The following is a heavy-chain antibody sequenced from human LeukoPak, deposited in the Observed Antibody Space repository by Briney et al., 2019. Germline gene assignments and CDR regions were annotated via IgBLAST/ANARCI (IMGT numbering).Heavy chain of an antibody. D-gene: IGHD4-17*01. V-gene: IGHV4-38-2*02. J-gene: IGHJ6*02. CDR3: AREDYGDYNYYYGMDV. CDR2: IYHSGST. CDR1: GYSISSGYY. Sequence: SETLSLTCTVSGYSISSGYYWGWIRQPPGKGLEWIVSIYHSGSTYYNPSLKSRVTISVDTSKNQFSLKLSSVTAADTAVYYCAREDYGDYNYYYGMDVWGQGTTVTVSS.